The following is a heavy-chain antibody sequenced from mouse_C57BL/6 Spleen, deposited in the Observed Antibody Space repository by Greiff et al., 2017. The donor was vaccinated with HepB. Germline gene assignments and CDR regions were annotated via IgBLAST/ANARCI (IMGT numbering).Heavy chain of an antibody. V-gene: IGHV5-4*01. D-gene: IGHD1-1*01. CDR1: GFTFSSYA. CDR2: ISDGGSYT. J-gene: IGHJ1*03. CDR3: AREGNDGSSYWYFDV. Sequence: VQLKESGGGLVKPGGSLKLSCAASGFTFSSYAMSWVRQTPEKRLEWVATISDGGSYTYYPDNVKGRFTISRDNAKNNLYLQMSHLKSEDTAMYYCAREGNDGSSYWYFDVWGTGTTVTVSS.